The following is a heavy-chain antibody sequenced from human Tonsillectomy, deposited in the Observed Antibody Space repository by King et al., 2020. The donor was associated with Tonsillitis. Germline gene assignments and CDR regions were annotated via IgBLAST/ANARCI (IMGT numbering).Heavy chain of an antibody. CDR1: GFTFSSYE. CDR2: ISSSGSTI. D-gene: IGHD6-13*01. Sequence: QLVQSGGGLVQPGGSLRLSCAASGFTFSSYEMNWVRQAPGKGLEWGSYISSSGSTIYYADSVKGRFTISRDNAKNSLYLQMNSLRAEDTAVYYCARDPAAGDYYYYMDVWGKGTTVTVSS. CDR3: ARDPAAGDYYYYMDV. V-gene: IGHV3-48*03. J-gene: IGHJ6*03.